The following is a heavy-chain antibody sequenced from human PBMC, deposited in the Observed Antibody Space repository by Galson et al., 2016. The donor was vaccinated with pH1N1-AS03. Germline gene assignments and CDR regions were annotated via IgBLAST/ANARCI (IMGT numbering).Heavy chain of an antibody. CDR3: AEGKDFWSGYPDDPFDI. CDR1: GFTFSGYW. Sequence: SLRLSCAASGFTFSGYWMTWVRQAPGKGLQWVANIKQDGSEKYYVDSVKGRFTISRDNAKKSLYLQINSLRAEDTAVYYCAEGKDFWSGYPDDPFDIWGQGTMVTVSS. J-gene: IGHJ3*02. CDR2: IKQDGSEK. V-gene: IGHV3-7*03. D-gene: IGHD3-3*01.